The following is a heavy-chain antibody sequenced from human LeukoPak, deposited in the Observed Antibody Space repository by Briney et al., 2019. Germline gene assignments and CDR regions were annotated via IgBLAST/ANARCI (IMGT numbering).Heavy chain of an antibody. V-gene: IGHV3-23*01. D-gene: IGHD3-16*01. J-gene: IGHJ4*02. CDR2: ISGGGGST. CDR3: AKDIGGSGAY. Sequence: GGSLRLSCAASGFTFSSYVMNWVRQAPGKGLEWVSVISGGGGSTYYADSVKGRFTISRDNSKNTVYLQMNSLRAEDTAIYYCAKDIGGSGAYWGQGTLVTVSS. CDR1: GFTFSSYV.